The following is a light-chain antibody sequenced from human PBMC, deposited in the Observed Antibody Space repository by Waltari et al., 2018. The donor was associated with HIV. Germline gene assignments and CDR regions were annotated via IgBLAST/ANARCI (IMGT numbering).Light chain of an antibody. J-gene: IGKJ4*01. Sequence: EIVLTQSPATLSLSPGERATLSCRASQSVGNMLGWYQQKPGQAPRLLFYDASSRATGIPARFSGSGSGADFTLTISSLEPEDFAVYYWQQRANWLTFGGGTKVEI. CDR1: QSVGNM. CDR3: QQRANWLT. V-gene: IGKV3-11*01. CDR2: DAS.